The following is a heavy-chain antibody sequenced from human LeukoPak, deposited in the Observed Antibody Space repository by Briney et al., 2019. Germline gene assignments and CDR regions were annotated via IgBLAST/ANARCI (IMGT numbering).Heavy chain of an antibody. Sequence: GGSLRLSCAASRFSFSNYGMHWVRQAPGKGLEWVSAISGSGGSTYYADSVKGRFTISRDNSKNTLYLQMNSLRAEDTAVYYCAKDQAYGPYFDYWGQGTLVTVSS. CDR2: ISGSGGST. CDR3: AKDQAYGPYFDY. V-gene: IGHV3-23*01. D-gene: IGHD4-17*01. J-gene: IGHJ4*02. CDR1: RFSFSNYG.